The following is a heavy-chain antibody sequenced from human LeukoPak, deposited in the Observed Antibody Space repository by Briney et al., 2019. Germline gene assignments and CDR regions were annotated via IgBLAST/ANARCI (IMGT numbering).Heavy chain of an antibody. CDR2: IYYSGST. D-gene: IGHD6-19*01. V-gene: IGHV4-59*08. J-gene: IGHJ4*02. CDR3: ARQRGSGWYHPHLF. Sequence: PSETLSLTCTVSGGSISSYYWSWIRQPPGKGLEWIGYIYYSGSTHYNPSLKSRVTISVDTSKNQFSLKLSSVTAADTAVYYCARQRGSGWYHPHLFWGQGILVTVSS. CDR1: GGSISSYY.